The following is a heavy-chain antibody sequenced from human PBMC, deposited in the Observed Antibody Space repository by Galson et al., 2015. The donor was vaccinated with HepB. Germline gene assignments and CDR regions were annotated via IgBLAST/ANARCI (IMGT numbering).Heavy chain of an antibody. V-gene: IGHV3-23*01. D-gene: IGHD5-18*01. CDR1: GFTFSSYA. CDR2: ISGSGGST. Sequence: SLRLSCAASGFTFSSYAMSWVRQAPGKGLEWVSAISGSGGSTYYADSVKGRFTISRDNSKNTLYLQMNSLRAEDTAVYYCARVTDEGYYYYYYGMDVWGQGTTVTVSS. J-gene: IGHJ6*02. CDR3: ARVTDEGYYYYYYGMDV.